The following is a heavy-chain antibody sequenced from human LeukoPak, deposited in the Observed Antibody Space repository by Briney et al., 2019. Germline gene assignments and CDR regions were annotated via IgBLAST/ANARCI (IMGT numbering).Heavy chain of an antibody. CDR3: ATRGIMVRGVIPMDYYYYGMDV. D-gene: IGHD3-10*01. CDR2: FDPEDGET. J-gene: IGHJ6*02. V-gene: IGHV1-24*01. CDR1: GYTLTELS. Sequence: ASVKVSCKVSGYTLTELSMHWVRQAPGKGLEWMGGFDPEDGETIYAQKFQGRVTMTEDTSTDTAYMELSSLRSEDTAVYYCATRGIMVRGVIPMDYYYYGMDVWGQGTTVTVSS.